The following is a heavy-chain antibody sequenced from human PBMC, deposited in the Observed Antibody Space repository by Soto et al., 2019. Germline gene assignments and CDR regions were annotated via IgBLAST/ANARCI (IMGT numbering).Heavy chain of an antibody. CDR3: ARHYAPNLLAGFLSGLSC. J-gene: IGHJ4*02. CDR2: IYPGDSDT. D-gene: IGHD3-3*01. V-gene: IGHV5-51*01. Sequence: PWESLKISCKGSGYSFTSYWIGWVRQMPGKGLEWMGIIYPGDSDTRYSPSFQGQVTISADKSISTAYLQWSSLKASDTAMYDCARHYAPNLLAGFLSGLSCRGQGTLVTLRS. CDR1: GYSFTSYW.